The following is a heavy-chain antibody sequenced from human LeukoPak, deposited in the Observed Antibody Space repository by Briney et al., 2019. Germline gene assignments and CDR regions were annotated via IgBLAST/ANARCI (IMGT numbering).Heavy chain of an antibody. CDR3: ARGIQLWSALYYYYMDV. CDR2: IIPIFGTA. Sequence: SEKVSCKASGGTFSSYAISWVRQAPGQGLEWMGGIIPIFGTANYAQKFQGRVTITTDESTSTAYMELSSLRSEDTAVYYCARGIQLWSALYYYYMDVWGKGTTVTVSS. D-gene: IGHD5-18*01. V-gene: IGHV1-69*05. J-gene: IGHJ6*03. CDR1: GGTFSSYA.